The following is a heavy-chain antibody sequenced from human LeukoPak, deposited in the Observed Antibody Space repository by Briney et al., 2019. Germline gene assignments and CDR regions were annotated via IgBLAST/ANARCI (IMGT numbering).Heavy chain of an antibody. D-gene: IGHD3-22*01. CDR3: ARDGDTSGYTD. V-gene: IGHV3-7*01. CDR2: IKQDGSEK. Sequence: GGSLRLSCEASGFAFSLYWMSWVRQAPGKGLEWVANIKQDGSEKYYVDSVKGRFTISRDNAKNSLYLQMNSLRADDTAVYYCARDGDTSGYTDWGQGTLVTVSS. J-gene: IGHJ4*02. CDR1: GFAFSLYW.